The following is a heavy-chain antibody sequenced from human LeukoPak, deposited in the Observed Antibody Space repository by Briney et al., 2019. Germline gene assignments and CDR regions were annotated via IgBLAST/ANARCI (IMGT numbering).Heavy chain of an antibody. CDR1: GYSFTSYA. CDR2: INPSGGST. CDR3: AKASSGWPPFSVDY. V-gene: IGHV1-46*01. J-gene: IGHJ4*02. D-gene: IGHD1-26*01. Sequence: ASVKVSCKASGYSFTSYAMNWVRQAPGQGLEWMGIINPSGGSTSYAQKFQGRVTMTRDTSTSTVYMELSSLRSEDTAVYYCAKASSGWPPFSVDYWGQGTLVTVSS.